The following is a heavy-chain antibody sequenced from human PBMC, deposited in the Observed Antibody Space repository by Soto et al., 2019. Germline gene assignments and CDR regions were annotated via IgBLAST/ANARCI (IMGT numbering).Heavy chain of an antibody. Sequence: AVGSLRLSCAASGFTFSTFNMNWVRQAPGKGLEWVSSITNSAYTSYADSVKGRFTVSRDNSKNTLDLQMSNLRAEDTAVYYCATVRNTSRSFDYWGQGTLVTVSS. CDR1: GFTFSTFN. CDR2: ITNSAYT. V-gene: IGHV3-21*04. D-gene: IGHD4-4*01. J-gene: IGHJ4*02. CDR3: ATVRNTSRSFDY.